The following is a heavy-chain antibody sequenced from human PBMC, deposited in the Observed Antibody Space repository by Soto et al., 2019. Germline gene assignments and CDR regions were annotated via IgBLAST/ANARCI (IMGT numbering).Heavy chain of an antibody. CDR2: IYSGGST. CDR1: GFTVSSNY. D-gene: IGHD3-10*01. Sequence: EVQLVESGGGLVQPGGSLRLSCAASGFTVSSNYMSWVRQAPGKGLEWVSVIYSGGSTYYTDSVKGRFTISRDNSKNTQYLQMNSLRAEHTAVYYCARDMVRGMDVWGQGTTVTVSS. V-gene: IGHV3-66*01. J-gene: IGHJ6*02. CDR3: ARDMVRGMDV.